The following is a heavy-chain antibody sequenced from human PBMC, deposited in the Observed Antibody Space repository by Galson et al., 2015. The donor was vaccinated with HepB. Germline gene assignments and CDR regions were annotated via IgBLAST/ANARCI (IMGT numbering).Heavy chain of an antibody. J-gene: IGHJ2*01. CDR2: ISYDGRNK. CDR1: GFTLGGYA. D-gene: IGHD5-18*01. V-gene: IGHV3-30*04. Sequence: SLRLSCAASGFTLGGYAMYWVRQGPGTGLEWVAVISYDGRNKYYAVSVKGRFPISRDNVKSTRNLQLDSLREEDTAVYYCAREGTPYTYSLRNWHFDLWGRGTLVTVSS. CDR3: AREGTPYTYSLRNWHFDL.